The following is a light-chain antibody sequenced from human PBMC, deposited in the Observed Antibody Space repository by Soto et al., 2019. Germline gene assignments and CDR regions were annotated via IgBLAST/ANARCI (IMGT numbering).Light chain of an antibody. CDR2: DAS. V-gene: IGKV1-5*01. J-gene: IGKJ2*01. Sequence: DIQMTQSPSTLSASVGDRVTITCRASQSVTNWLAWYQQKPGKAPNLLIYDASRLQNGIPSRFSGSGSGKEFTLTISSLQPDDFATYYCQQYTTYPYTFGQGTKLEIK. CDR1: QSVTNW. CDR3: QQYTTYPYT.